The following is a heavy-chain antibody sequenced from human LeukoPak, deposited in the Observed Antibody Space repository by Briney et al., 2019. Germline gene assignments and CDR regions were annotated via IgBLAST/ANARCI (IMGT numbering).Heavy chain of an antibody. CDR1: GFTFSSYA. Sequence: GGSLRLSCAASGFTFSSYAMSWVRQAPGKGLEWVSAISGSGGSTYYADSVKGRFTISRDNSKNTLYLQMNSLRAEDTAVYYCAKDALNILTGRDAFDIWGQGTMVTVSS. CDR2: ISGSGGST. CDR3: AKDALNILTGRDAFDI. J-gene: IGHJ3*02. D-gene: IGHD3-9*01. V-gene: IGHV3-23*01.